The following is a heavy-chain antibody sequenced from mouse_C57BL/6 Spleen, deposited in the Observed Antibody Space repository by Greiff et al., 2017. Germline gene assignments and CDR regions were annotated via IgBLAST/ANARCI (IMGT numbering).Heavy chain of an antibody. J-gene: IGHJ4*01. CDR3: ARNGYPEAMDY. V-gene: IGHV2-9*01. CDR2: IWGGGST. D-gene: IGHD2-2*01. Sequence: VQVVESGPGLVAPSQSLSITCTASGFSLTSYGVDWVRQPPGQGLEWLGVIWGGGSTNYNSALMSRLSISKDNSKSRVFLKMISLQTDDAAMDYCARNGYPEAMDYWGQGTTLTVSS. CDR1: GFSLTSYG.